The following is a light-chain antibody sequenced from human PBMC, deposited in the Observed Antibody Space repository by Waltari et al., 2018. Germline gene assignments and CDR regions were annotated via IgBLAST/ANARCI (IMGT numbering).Light chain of an antibody. V-gene: IGLV1-44*01. CDR1: NSNIGSNT. CDR3: AAWDESLKGWV. J-gene: IGLJ3*02. Sequence: QSVLTQPPSLSGTPGQRVTISCSGSNSNIGSNTVDWYQVLTGTAPKLLLHGNDQRPSGVPDRFSGSKLGASGSLAISGLQPEDESEYYCAAWDESLKGWVFGGGTRLTVL. CDR2: GND.